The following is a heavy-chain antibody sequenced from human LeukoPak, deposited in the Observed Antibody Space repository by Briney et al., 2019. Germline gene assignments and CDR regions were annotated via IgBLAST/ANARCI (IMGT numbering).Heavy chain of an antibody. CDR2: INWNGGST. CDR1: GFTFDDYG. Sequence: RSGGSLRLSCAASGFTFDDYGMSWVRQAPGKGLEWVSGINWNGGSTGYADSVKGRFTISRDNAKNSLYLQMNSLRGEDTALYYCARGGLIQRHAFDIWGQGTMVTVSS. J-gene: IGHJ3*02. CDR3: ARGGLIQRHAFDI. V-gene: IGHV3-20*04. D-gene: IGHD1-1*01.